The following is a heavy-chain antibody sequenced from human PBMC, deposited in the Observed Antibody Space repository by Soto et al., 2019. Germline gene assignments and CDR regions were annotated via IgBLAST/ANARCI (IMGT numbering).Heavy chain of an antibody. CDR2: ISGSGGTT. V-gene: IGHV3-23*01. D-gene: IGHD1-26*01. CDR3: AKIGPSVGVTGPYFYFDS. Sequence: PGGSLRLSCVASGFTFNNYAMSWVRQAPGKGLEWVSTISGSGGTTYYADSVKGRFTISRDNSKDTLYLQMNSLRAEDTAVYYCAKIGPSVGVTGPYFYFDSWGPGTLVTVSS. J-gene: IGHJ4*02. CDR1: GFTFNNYA.